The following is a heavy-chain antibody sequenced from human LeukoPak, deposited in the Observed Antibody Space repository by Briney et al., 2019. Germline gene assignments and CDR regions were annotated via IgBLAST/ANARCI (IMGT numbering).Heavy chain of an antibody. CDR2: INPSGGST. J-gene: IGHJ2*01. D-gene: IGHD2-21*02. Sequence: ASVKVSCKASGYTFTGYYMHWVRQAPGQGLEWMGIINPSGGSTSYAQKFQGKVTMTRDMSTSTVYMELSSLRSEDTAVYYCARDSVVVTATPYWYFDLWGCGTLVTVSS. CDR3: ARDSVVVTATPYWYFDL. CDR1: GYTFTGYY. V-gene: IGHV1-46*01.